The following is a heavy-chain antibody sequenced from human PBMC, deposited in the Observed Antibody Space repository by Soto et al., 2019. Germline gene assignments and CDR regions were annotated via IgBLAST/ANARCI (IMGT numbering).Heavy chain of an antibody. CDR1: GYTFTSYY. CDR3: ARDSTPTRSPSAHTTLDY. D-gene: IGHD2-2*01. CDR2: INPSGGST. Sequence: ASVKVSCKASGYTFTSYYMHWVRQAPGQGLEWMGIINPSGGSTSYAQKFQGRVTMTRDTSTSTVYMELSSLRSEDTAVYYCARDSTPTRSPSAHTTLDYWGQGTLVTVSS. J-gene: IGHJ4*02. V-gene: IGHV1-46*01.